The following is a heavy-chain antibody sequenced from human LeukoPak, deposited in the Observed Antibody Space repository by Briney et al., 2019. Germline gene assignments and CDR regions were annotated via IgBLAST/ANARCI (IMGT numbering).Heavy chain of an antibody. Sequence: SETLSLTCTDSGGSISSYYWSWIRQPPGKGLEWIGYIYYSGSTNYNPSLKSRVTISVDTSKNQFSLKLSSVTAADTAVYYCARGMDYYDSSGYYFGFSWFDPWGQGTLVTVSS. D-gene: IGHD3-22*01. CDR3: ARGMDYYDSSGYYFGFSWFDP. J-gene: IGHJ5*02. CDR2: IYYSGST. V-gene: IGHV4-59*01. CDR1: GGSISSYY.